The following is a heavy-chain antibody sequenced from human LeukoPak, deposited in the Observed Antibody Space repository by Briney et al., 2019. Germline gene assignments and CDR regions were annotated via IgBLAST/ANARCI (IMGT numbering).Heavy chain of an antibody. CDR1: GFTFSSYG. Sequence: GGSLRLSCAASGFTFSSYGMHWVRQAPGKGLEWVAFIRYDGSNKYYADSVKGRFTISRDNSKNTLYLQMNSLRAEDTAVYYCAKPDFWSGYYLDYWGQGTLVTVSS. V-gene: IGHV3-30*02. J-gene: IGHJ4*02. CDR3: AKPDFWSGYYLDY. CDR2: IRYDGSNK. D-gene: IGHD3-3*01.